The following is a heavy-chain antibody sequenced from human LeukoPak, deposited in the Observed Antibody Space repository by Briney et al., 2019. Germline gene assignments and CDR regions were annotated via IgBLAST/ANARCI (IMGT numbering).Heavy chain of an antibody. CDR1: GFTFSSYG. V-gene: IGHV3-33*01. Sequence: GGSLRLSCAASGFTFSSYGMHWVRQAPGKGLERVAVIWYDGSNKYYADSVKGRFTISRDNSKNTLYLQMNSLRAEDTAVYYCARAGYCSGGSCSGGYYFDYWGQGTLVTVSS. CDR3: ARAGYCSGGSCSGGYYFDY. J-gene: IGHJ4*02. CDR2: IWYDGSNK. D-gene: IGHD2-15*01.